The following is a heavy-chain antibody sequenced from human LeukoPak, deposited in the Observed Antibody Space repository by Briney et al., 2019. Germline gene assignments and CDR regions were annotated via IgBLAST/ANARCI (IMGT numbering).Heavy chain of an antibody. Sequence: ASVNVSCKASGYTFTGHYMHWVRQAPGKGLEWMGWINSDSGGTKYAQKFQGSVIMTRVTSISTAYMELSRLKSDDTAVYYCARGRVHSWSDAFDIWGQGTTVTVSS. CDR2: INSDSGGT. CDR3: ARGRVHSWSDAFDI. D-gene: IGHD1-1*01. CDR1: GYTFTGHY. V-gene: IGHV1-2*02. J-gene: IGHJ3*02.